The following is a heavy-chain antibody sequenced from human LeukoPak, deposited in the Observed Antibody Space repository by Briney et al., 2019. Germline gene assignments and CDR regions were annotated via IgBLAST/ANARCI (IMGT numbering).Heavy chain of an antibody. V-gene: IGHV4-39*01. CDR3: ARPARGYCNGTTCYPGGWFDP. Sequence: PSETLSLTCTVPGGSISSSRYYWGWVRHPPGKGLEWIVTIYYSGRTYYNPSLKSRVTISVDTSKNQFSLKLTSVTAADTAVYYCARPARGYCNGTTCYPGGWFDPWGQGTLVTVSS. CDR2: IYYSGRT. D-gene: IGHD2-2*01. CDR1: GGSISSSRYY. J-gene: IGHJ5*02.